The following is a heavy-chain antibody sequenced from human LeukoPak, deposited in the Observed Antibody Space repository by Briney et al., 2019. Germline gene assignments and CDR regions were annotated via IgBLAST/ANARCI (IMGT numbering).Heavy chain of an antibody. CDR3: ARTGGVVPAAICIVY. CDR2: ISAYNGNT. CDR1: GYTFTSYG. V-gene: IGHV1-18*01. J-gene: IGHJ4*02. D-gene: IGHD2-2*02. Sequence: ASVKVSCKASGYTFTSYGISWVRQAPGQGLEWMGWISAYNGNTNYAQKLQGRVTMTTDTSTSTAYMELRSLRSDDTAVYYCARTGGVVPAAICIVYWGQGTLVTVSS.